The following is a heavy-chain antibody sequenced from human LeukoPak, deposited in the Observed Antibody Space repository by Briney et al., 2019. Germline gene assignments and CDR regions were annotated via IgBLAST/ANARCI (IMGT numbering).Heavy chain of an antibody. CDR2: ISAYNGNT. CDR1: GYTFTSYG. Sequence: ASVKVSCKASGYTFTSYGISWVRQAPGQGLEWMGWISAYNGNTNYAQKFQGRVTMTRNTSISTAYMELSSLRSEDTAVYYCARPGIAAAGTGFDYWGQGTLVTVSS. V-gene: IGHV1-18*01. CDR3: ARPGIAAAGTGFDY. D-gene: IGHD6-13*01. J-gene: IGHJ4*02.